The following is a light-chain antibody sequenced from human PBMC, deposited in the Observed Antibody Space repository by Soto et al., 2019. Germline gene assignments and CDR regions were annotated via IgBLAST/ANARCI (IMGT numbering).Light chain of an antibody. CDR2: GAS. V-gene: IGKV1-9*01. Sequence: DIQLTQSPSFLSASVGDRVTITCRASQGISSYLAWYQQKPGKVPKLLIHGASNLQSGVPSRFSGSGSGTEFTLTIRSLQTEDFETYYCQQVNGYLTFGQGTKVEIK. J-gene: IGKJ1*01. CDR1: QGISSY. CDR3: QQVNGYLT.